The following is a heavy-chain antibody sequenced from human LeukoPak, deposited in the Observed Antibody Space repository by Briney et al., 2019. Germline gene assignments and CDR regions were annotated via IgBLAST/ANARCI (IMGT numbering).Heavy chain of an antibody. J-gene: IGHJ5*02. Sequence: AKVKVSCKASGYTLTSYGINWVRQAPGQGLEWMGWISGKDGHTKYAQRFQGRGTMTIDTSTSTAYMELRSLTSDDTAVYYCARDGELGAALGGASYFWFDPWGQGTLVTVSS. CDR3: ARDGELGAALGGASYFWFDP. V-gene: IGHV1-18*04. CDR2: ISGKDGHT. CDR1: GYTLTSYG. D-gene: IGHD6-25*01.